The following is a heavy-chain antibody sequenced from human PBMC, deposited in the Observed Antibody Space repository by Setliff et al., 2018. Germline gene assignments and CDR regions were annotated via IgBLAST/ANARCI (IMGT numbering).Heavy chain of an antibody. V-gene: IGHV3-74*01. J-gene: IGHJ3*02. CDR2: INRDGSNI. CDR1: GFTFSSYA. Sequence: GGSLRLSCAASGFTFSSYAMHWVRQAPGKGLEWVSHINRDGSNIRYADSVKGRFTISRDIAKNTLYLQINSLRAEDTAVYYCARAFGGNSDAFDIWGQGTMVTVSS. D-gene: IGHD2-21*02. CDR3: ARAFGGNSDAFDI.